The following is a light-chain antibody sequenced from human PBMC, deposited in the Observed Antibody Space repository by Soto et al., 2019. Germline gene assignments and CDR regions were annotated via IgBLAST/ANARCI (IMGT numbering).Light chain of an antibody. CDR2: EVS. CDR3: SSYAGNNNLV. CDR1: SSDVGAYNY. J-gene: IGLJ3*02. V-gene: IGLV2-8*01. Sequence: QSVLTQPPSASGSPGQSVTISCTGTSSDVGAYNYVSWYQQHPGKAPKVMICEVSKRPSGVPDRLSGSKSGNTASLTVSGLQAEDEADYYCSSYAGNNNLVFGGGTKLTVL.